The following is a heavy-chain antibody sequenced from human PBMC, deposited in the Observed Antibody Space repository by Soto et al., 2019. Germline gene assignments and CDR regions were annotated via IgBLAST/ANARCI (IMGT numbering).Heavy chain of an antibody. V-gene: IGHV1-8*01. D-gene: IGHD2-2*01. CDR3: ARGRRYCTTTSCYPPALFPFGMDV. CDR2: INPDSDNT. CDR1: GYTFTNYD. Sequence: ASVKVSCKTSGYTFTNYDINWVRQAAGQGLEWMGWINPDSDNTGYAQKFQGRVTMARDTSISTAYMELNSLRSEDTAVYYCARGRRYCTTTSCYPPALFPFGMDVWGQGTTVTVSS. J-gene: IGHJ6*02.